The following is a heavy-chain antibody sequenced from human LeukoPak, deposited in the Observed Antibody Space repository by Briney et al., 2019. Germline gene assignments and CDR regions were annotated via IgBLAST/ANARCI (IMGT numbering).Heavy chain of an antibody. D-gene: IGHD1-7*01. Sequence: RGSLRLSCAASGFTFSDSYMSWVRQAPGKGLEWLSFISSSGHYTIYADSVKGRFTVSRDNAKSSLYLQMNSLRAEDTAVYYCARTARELSDWGQGTLVTVSS. CDR1: GFTFSDSY. CDR2: ISSSGHYT. CDR3: ARTARELSD. V-gene: IGHV3-11*03. J-gene: IGHJ4*02.